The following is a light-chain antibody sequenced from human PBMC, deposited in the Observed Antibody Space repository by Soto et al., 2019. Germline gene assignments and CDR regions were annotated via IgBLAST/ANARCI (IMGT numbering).Light chain of an antibody. CDR2: GSS. CDR1: QSVSNNF. Sequence: EIVLTQSPGTLSLSPGEGATLSCRASQSVSNNFVAWYQQRPGKAPRLLIYGSSSRARGSPDRFSGSGSGTDFTLAISRLEPEDFAVYYCQQYCCSLLSFGGGTKVEIK. CDR3: QQYCCSLLS. J-gene: IGKJ4*01. V-gene: IGKV3-20*01.